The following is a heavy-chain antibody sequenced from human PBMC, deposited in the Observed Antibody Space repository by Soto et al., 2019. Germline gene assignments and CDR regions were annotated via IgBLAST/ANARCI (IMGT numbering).Heavy chain of an antibody. J-gene: IGHJ4*02. D-gene: IGHD2-15*01. V-gene: IGHV3-30*18. Sequence: PGGSLRLSCAASGFTFSSYGMHWVRQAPGKGLEWVAVISYDGSNKYYADSVKGRFTISRDNSKNTLYLQMNSLRAEDTAVYYCAKDRRGGSALTLPGHWGQGTLVTVSS. CDR3: AKDRRGGSALTLPGH. CDR2: ISYDGSNK. CDR1: GFTFSSYG.